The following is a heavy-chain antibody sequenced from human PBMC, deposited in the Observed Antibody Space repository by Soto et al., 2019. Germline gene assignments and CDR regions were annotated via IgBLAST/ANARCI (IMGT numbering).Heavy chain of an antibody. CDR1: GGSISSGDYY. Sequence: TLSLTCTVSGGSISSGDYYWSWIRQPPGKGLEWIGYIYYSGSTYYNPSLKSRVTISVDTSKNQFSLKLSSVTAADTAVYYCARGDTYYDFWSGYYTGRSYYGMDVWGQGTTVTVSS. D-gene: IGHD3-3*01. CDR3: ARGDTYYDFWSGYYTGRSYYGMDV. CDR2: IYYSGST. J-gene: IGHJ6*02. V-gene: IGHV4-30-4*01.